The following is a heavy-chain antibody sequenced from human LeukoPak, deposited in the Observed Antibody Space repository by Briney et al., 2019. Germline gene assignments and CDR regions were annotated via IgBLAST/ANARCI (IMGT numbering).Heavy chain of an antibody. J-gene: IGHJ4*02. CDR2: INQDGSET. Sequence: PGGSLRLSCAASGFTYSSYWMSWVRLAPGKGLEWVANINQDGSETYYVDSVRGRFTISRDNAKNSLYLQMNSLRAEDTAVYYCARVRVSEDGFEYWGQGTLVTVSS. CDR1: GFTYSSYW. D-gene: IGHD5/OR15-5a*01. V-gene: IGHV3-7*01. CDR3: ARVRVSEDGFEY.